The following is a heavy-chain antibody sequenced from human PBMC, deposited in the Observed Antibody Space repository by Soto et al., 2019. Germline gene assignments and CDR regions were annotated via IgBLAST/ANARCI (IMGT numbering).Heavy chain of an antibody. CDR1: GFTFSSYD. V-gene: IGHV3-13*01. D-gene: IGHD2-2*02. CDR2: IGTAGDT. CDR3: ARGGYCSSTSCYTYGSGSILPTHFDY. J-gene: IGHJ4*02. Sequence: GGSLRLSCAASGFTFSSYDMHWVRQATGKGLEWVSAIGTAGDTYYPGSVKGRFTISRENAKNSLYLQMNSLRAGDTAVYYCARGGYCSSTSCYTYGSGSILPTHFDYWGQGTLVTVSS.